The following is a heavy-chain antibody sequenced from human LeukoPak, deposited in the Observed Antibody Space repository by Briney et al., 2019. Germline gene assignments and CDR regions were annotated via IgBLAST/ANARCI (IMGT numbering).Heavy chain of an antibody. Sequence: GASVKVSCKASGGTFSSYAISWVRQAPGQGLEWMGGIIPILGPTNYTRKFQGRVTITTDESMSTTYMELSSLRSEDTAVYFCARDRDYGGNPYFDHWGQGTLVTVSS. CDR2: IIPILGPT. D-gene: IGHD4-23*01. J-gene: IGHJ4*02. V-gene: IGHV1-69*05. CDR3: ARDRDYGGNPYFDH. CDR1: GGTFSSYA.